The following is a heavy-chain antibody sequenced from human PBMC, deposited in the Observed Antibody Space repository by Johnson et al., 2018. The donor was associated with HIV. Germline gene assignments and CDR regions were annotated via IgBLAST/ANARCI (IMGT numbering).Heavy chain of an antibody. J-gene: IGHJ3*02. CDR1: GFTFSSYA. D-gene: IGHD5-24*01. Sequence: VQLVESGGGVVQPGRSLRLSCAASGFTFSSYAMHWVRQAPGKGLEWVGRTRNKANSYTTEYAASVKGRFTISRDDSKNSLYLQMNSLKTEDTDVYYCARDLRWDDAFDIWGQGTMVTVSA. CDR2: TRNKANSYTT. CDR3: ARDLRWDDAFDI. V-gene: IGHV3-72*01.